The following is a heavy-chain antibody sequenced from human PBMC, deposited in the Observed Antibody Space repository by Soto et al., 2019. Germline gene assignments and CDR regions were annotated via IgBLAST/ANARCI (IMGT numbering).Heavy chain of an antibody. D-gene: IGHD2-15*01. Sequence: QVQLVQSGAEVKKPGSSVKVSCKASGGTFSNYAISWVRQAPGEGLEWMGAIVPIFGTATYAQKFQGRVTITADESTSTAYMELSSLRSDDTAVYYCASPSGKLDYWGQGTLVTGSS. CDR1: GGTFSNYA. CDR2: IVPIFGTA. CDR3: ASPSGKLDY. V-gene: IGHV1-69*01. J-gene: IGHJ4*02.